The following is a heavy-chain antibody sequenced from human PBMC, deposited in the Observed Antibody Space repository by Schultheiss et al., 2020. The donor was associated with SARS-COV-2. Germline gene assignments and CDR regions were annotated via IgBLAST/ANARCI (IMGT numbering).Heavy chain of an antibody. CDR2: IYYSGST. J-gene: IGHJ5*02. CDR1: GGSITDTTYF. CDR3: VRHRWGVINVATISQTNWFDP. V-gene: IGHV4-39*01. Sequence: GSLRLSCTVSGGSITDTTYFWGWIRQPPGKGLEWIGSIYYSGSTFYSPSLKSRVTMSVDTSNNQFSLNLSSVTAADTAVYYCVRHRWGVINVATISQTNWFDPWGQGTLVTVSS. D-gene: IGHD5-12*01.